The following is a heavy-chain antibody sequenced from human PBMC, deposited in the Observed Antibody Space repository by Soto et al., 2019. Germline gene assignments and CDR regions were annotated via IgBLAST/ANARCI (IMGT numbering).Heavy chain of an antibody. CDR2: IYYSGST. CDR1: GGSISSYY. J-gene: IGHJ4*02. D-gene: IGHD3-10*01. Sequence: QVQLQESGPGLVKPSETLSLTCTVSGGSISSYYWSWIRQPPGKGLEWIGYIYYSGSTNYNPSLNSRVTTTVDTSKNQFPLKLSSVTAADTAVYYCARGEWPHVRHIDYWGQGTLVTVSS. V-gene: IGHV4-59*08. CDR3: ARGEWPHVRHIDY.